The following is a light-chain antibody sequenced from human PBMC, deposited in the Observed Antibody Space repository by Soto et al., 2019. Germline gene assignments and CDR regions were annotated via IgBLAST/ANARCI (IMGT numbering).Light chain of an antibody. CDR2: AAT. Sequence: IQLTQSPYSLSASVGDRVTITCRASQSISSYLNWYQQKPGKAPKLLIYAATSLQTGVPSRFSGSGSGTDFTLTISSLQPEDFATYYCQQSYDTLWTFGQGTKVDI. CDR1: QSISSY. V-gene: IGKV1-39*01. CDR3: QQSYDTLWT. J-gene: IGKJ1*01.